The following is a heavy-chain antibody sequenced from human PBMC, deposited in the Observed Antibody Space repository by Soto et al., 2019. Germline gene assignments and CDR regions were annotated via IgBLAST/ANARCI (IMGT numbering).Heavy chain of an antibody. V-gene: IGHV1-2*04. CDR2: INPNSGGT. J-gene: IGHJ6*02. D-gene: IGHD6-13*01. CDR3: AREGIAAAGTLMIGMDV. Sequence: ASVKVSCKASGYTFTGYCMHWVRQAPGQGLEWMGWINPNSGGTNYAQKFQGWVTMTRDTSISTAYMELSRLRSDDTAVYYCAREGIAAAGTLMIGMDVWGQGTTVTVSS. CDR1: GYTFTGYC.